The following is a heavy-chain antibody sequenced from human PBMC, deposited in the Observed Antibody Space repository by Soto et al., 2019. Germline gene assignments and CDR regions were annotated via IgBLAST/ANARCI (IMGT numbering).Heavy chain of an antibody. D-gene: IGHD1-26*01. CDR1: GYTFTSYG. J-gene: IGHJ5*02. CDR3: ARTVGATTNRNFWFDP. Sequence: QVQLVQSGAEVKKPGASVKVSCKASGYTFTSYGISWVRQAPGQGLEWMGWISAYNGNTNYAQKLQGRVTMTTDTTKSTAYMELRSLRSDDTAVYYCARTVGATTNRNFWFDPWGQGTLVTVSS. CDR2: ISAYNGNT. V-gene: IGHV1-18*01.